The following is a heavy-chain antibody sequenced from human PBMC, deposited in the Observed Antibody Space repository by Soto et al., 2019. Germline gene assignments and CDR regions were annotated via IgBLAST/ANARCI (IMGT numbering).Heavy chain of an antibody. V-gene: IGHV4-4*07. D-gene: IGHD3-22*01. CDR2: IYTSGST. CDR3: ARLASRNYYDSSGYWPLFDY. CDR1: GGSISSYY. J-gene: IGHJ4*02. Sequence: TSETLSLTCTVSGGSISSYYWSWIRQPAGKGLEWIGRIYTSGSTNYNPSLKSRVTMSVDTSKNQFSLKLSSVTAADTAVYYCARLASRNYYDSSGYWPLFDYWGQGTLVTVSS.